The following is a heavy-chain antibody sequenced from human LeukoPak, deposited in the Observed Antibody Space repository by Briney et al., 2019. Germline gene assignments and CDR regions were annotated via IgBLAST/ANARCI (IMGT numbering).Heavy chain of an antibody. D-gene: IGHD5-18*01. CDR1: GFTFSSYS. CDR3: ARVWIPLRLASGGPLDY. V-gene: IGHV3-21*01. J-gene: IGHJ4*02. Sequence: GGSLRLSCAASGFTFSSYSMTWVRQAPGKGLEWVSSISSSSSYIYYADSVKGRFTISRDNAKNSLYLQMNSLRAEDTAVYYCARVWIPLRLASGGPLDYWGQGTLVTVSS. CDR2: ISSSSSYI.